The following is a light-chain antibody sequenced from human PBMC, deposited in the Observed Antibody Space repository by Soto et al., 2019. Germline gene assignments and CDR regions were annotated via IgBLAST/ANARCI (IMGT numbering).Light chain of an antibody. Sequence: DIQMTQSPSSLSASVGDRVTITCRTSQSINTYLNWYQQKPGKAPNLLIYTTSHLHSGVPSRFSGSGSGTDFTLTISSLQPEDFATYFCQPGDSTPYTFGQGTTLEIK. CDR1: QSINTY. J-gene: IGKJ2*01. CDR3: QPGDSTPYT. V-gene: IGKV1-39*01. CDR2: TTS.